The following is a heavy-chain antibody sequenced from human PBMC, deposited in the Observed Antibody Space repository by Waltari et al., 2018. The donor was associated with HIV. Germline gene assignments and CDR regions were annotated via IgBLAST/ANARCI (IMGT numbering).Heavy chain of an antibody. CDR1: GYPFTSYG. CDR3: ARVAQYQYDFWSGYRFDY. CDR2: ISSYHGNT. D-gene: IGHD3-3*01. Sequence: QVQLVQSGAEVKKPGASVKVSCKASGYPFTSYGISWVRQAPGQGLEWMGWISSYHGNTNYAQHLQGRVTLTTDTSTSTAYMELRSLRSDDTAVYFCARVAQYQYDFWSGYRFDYWGQGTLVTVSS. J-gene: IGHJ4*02. V-gene: IGHV1-18*01.